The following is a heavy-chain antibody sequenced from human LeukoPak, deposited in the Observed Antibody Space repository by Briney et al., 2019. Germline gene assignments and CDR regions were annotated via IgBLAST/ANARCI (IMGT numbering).Heavy chain of an antibody. CDR1: GFTFSSYA. V-gene: IGHV3-23*01. CDR2: ISGSGGST. J-gene: IGHJ4*02. D-gene: IGHD3-3*01. CDR3: AKDARDDFWSGYRGVY. Sequence: GGSLRLSCAASGFTFSSYAMSWVRQAPGKGLEWVSAISGSGGSTYYADSVKGRFTISRDNSKNTLYLQMNSLRAEDTAVYYCAKDARDDFWSGYRGVYWGQGTLVTVSS.